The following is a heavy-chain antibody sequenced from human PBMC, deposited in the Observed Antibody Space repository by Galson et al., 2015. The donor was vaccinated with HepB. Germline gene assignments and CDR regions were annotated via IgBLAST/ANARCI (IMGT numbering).Heavy chain of an antibody. Sequence: SLRPSCAASGFSFSSYRMHWVRQAPGKELVWVPRIKSDGSNTTSAASVKGRFTISRDNAKNTLYLQMNSLRAEDTAVYYCAREPRFYYGMDVWGQGTTVTVSS. J-gene: IGHJ6*02. CDR2: IKSDGSNT. CDR1: GFSFSSYR. V-gene: IGHV3-74*01. D-gene: IGHD3-16*01. CDR3: AREPRFYYGMDV.